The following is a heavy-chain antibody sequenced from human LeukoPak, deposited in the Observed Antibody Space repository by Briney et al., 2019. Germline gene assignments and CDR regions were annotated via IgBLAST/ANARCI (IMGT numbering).Heavy chain of an antibody. Sequence: SETLSLTCTVSGGSISSSSYYWGWIRQPPGKGLEWLGSIYYSGSTYYNPSLKSRVTISVDTSKNQFSLKLSSVTAADTAVYYCARGLGEQWLVFDYWGQGTLVTVSS. V-gene: IGHV4-39*01. CDR1: GGSISSSSYY. J-gene: IGHJ4*02. CDR3: ARGLGEQWLVFDY. CDR2: IYYSGST. D-gene: IGHD6-19*01.